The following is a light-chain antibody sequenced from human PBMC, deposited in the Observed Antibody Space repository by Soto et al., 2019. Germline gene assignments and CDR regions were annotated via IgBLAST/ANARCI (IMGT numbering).Light chain of an antibody. CDR1: QSISSY. Sequence: DIQMTQSPSSLSASVGDRVTITCRASQSISSYLNWYQQKPGKAPKLLIYAASSLQSGVPSRYSGSGSGTYFTLTISSLQPKDFATNYCQQSYSTRHTFGQGTKLEIK. V-gene: IGKV1-39*01. CDR3: QQSYSTRHT. CDR2: AAS. J-gene: IGKJ2*01.